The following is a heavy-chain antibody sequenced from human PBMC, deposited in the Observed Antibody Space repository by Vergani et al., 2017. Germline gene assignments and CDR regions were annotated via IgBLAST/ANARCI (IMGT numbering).Heavy chain of an antibody. CDR1: GFIFTNYA. J-gene: IGHJ4*02. D-gene: IGHD6-6*01. Sequence: EVQLLESGGGLVQPGGSLRLSCAASGFIFTNYAMSWVRQAPGKGLEWVSDISGSGDSTYYADSVKGRFTISRDNSKNTLYLEMNSLRAEDTAVYYCAKTPKFMYSSSCDYWGQGTLVTVSS. V-gene: IGHV3-23*01. CDR2: ISGSGDST. CDR3: AKTPKFMYSSSCDY.